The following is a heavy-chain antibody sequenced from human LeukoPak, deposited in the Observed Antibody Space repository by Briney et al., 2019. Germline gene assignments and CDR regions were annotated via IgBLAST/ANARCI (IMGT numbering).Heavy chain of an antibody. CDR1: GYTFTSYY. Sequence: ASVKVCCKASGYTFTSYYMHWVRQAPGQGLEWMGWINPNSGGTNYAQKFQGRVTMTRDTSISTAYMELSRLRSDDTAVYYCARAGAVAGTGNDYWGQGTLVTVSS. CDR3: ARAGAVAGTGNDY. V-gene: IGHV1-2*02. D-gene: IGHD6-19*01. J-gene: IGHJ4*02. CDR2: INPNSGGT.